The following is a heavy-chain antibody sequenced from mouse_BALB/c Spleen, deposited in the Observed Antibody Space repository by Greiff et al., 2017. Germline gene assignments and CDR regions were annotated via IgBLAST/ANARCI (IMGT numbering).Heavy chain of an antibody. CDR1: GFTFSSYA. J-gene: IGHJ3*01. V-gene: IGHV5-9-4*01. Sequence: EVKVVESGGGLVKPGGSLKLSCAASGFTFSSYAMSWVRQSPEKRLEWVAEISSGGSYTYYPDTVTGRFTISRDNAKNTLYLEMSSLRSEDTAMYYCAGRTAAWFAYWGQGTLVTVSA. CDR2: ISSGGSYT. CDR3: AGRTAAWFAY.